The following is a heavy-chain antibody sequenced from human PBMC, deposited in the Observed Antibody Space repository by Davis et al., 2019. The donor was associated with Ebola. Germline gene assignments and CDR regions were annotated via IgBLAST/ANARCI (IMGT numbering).Heavy chain of an antibody. CDR1: GFTFSSYW. Sequence: GESLKISCAASGFTFSSYWMSWVRQAPGKGLEWVANIKQDGSEKYYVDSVKGRFTISRDNAKNTLYLQMDSLRAEDTGVYYCARDRGFENSMDVWGQGTTVTVSS. CDR2: IKQDGSEK. D-gene: IGHD3-10*01. V-gene: IGHV3-7*01. CDR3: ARDRGFENSMDV. J-gene: IGHJ6*02.